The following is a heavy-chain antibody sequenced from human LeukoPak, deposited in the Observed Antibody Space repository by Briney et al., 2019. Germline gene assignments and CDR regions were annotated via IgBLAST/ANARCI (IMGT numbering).Heavy chain of an antibody. Sequence: PGGSLRLSCAASGFTFSSYAMHWVRQAPGKGLEYVSAISSNGGSTYYANSVKGRFTISRDNSKNTLYLQMGSLRAEDMAVYYRARDRVVAPMDVWAKGPRSPSP. CDR1: GFTFSSYA. D-gene: IGHD2-15*01. J-gene: IGHJ6*03. V-gene: IGHV3-64*01. CDR2: ISSNGGST. CDR3: ARDRVVAPMDV.